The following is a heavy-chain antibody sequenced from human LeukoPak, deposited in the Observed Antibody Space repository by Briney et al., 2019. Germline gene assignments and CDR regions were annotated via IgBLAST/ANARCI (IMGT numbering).Heavy chain of an antibody. Sequence: GGSLRLSCAACGFTFSSYDMHWVRQATGKGLEWVSAIGTAGDTYYPGSVKGQFTISRENAKNSLYLQMNSLRAGDTAVYYCARGGPIAAAGKAFDYWGQGTLVTVSS. CDR3: ARGGPIAAAGKAFDY. CDR1: GFTFSSYD. V-gene: IGHV3-13*03. CDR2: IGTAGDT. D-gene: IGHD6-13*01. J-gene: IGHJ4*02.